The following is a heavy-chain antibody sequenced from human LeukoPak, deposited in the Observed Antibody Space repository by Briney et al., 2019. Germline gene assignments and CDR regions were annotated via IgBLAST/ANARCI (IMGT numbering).Heavy chain of an antibody. V-gene: IGHV4-4*07. J-gene: IGHJ4*02. CDR2: IYRGGRT. Sequence: SETLSLTCTVSSGPISRYYWSWIRQPAGKALEWIGRIYRGGRTNYNPALKGRVTMSVDTSKNQFSLKLSSVTAADTAVYYCARDTPYCSSTSCYGGYDYWGQGTLVTVSS. CDR3: ARDTPYCSSTSCYGGYDY. CDR1: SGPISRYY. D-gene: IGHD2-2*01.